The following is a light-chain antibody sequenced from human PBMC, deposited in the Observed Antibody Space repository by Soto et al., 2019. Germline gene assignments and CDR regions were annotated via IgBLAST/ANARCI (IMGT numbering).Light chain of an antibody. CDR3: AGWDDSRGASDV. Sequence: QSVLTQPPSASGTPGQRVTISCSGSSSNIGSKTVNWYQKVPGTAPKLLIYSTNQRPSGVPDRCSGSKSGTSASLAISGRQSEDEADYYCAGWDDSRGASDVFGTGTKLTVL. J-gene: IGLJ1*01. V-gene: IGLV1-44*01. CDR1: SSNIGSKT. CDR2: STN.